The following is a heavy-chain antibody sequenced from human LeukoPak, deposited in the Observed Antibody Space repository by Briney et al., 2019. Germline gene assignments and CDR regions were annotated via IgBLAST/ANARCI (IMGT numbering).Heavy chain of an antibody. CDR2: INPNSGGT. CDR1: GYTFTGYY. J-gene: IGHJ6*02. Sequence: GASVKVSCKASGYTFTGYYMHWVRQAPGQGLEWMGWINPNSGGTNYAQKFQGRVTTTRDTSISTAYMELSRLRSDDTAVYYCARGRDGYVNYYYYSGMDVWGQGTTVTVSS. D-gene: IGHD5-24*01. CDR3: ARGRDGYVNYYYYSGMDV. V-gene: IGHV1-2*02.